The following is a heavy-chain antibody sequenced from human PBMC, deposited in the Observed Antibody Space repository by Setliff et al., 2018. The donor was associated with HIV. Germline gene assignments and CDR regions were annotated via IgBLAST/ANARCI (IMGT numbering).Heavy chain of an antibody. CDR3: ARTWELPPVYGMDV. Sequence: SETLSLTCTVSGYSISSGYYWGWIRQPPGKGLEWIGSIYHSGSTYYNPSLKSRVTISVDTSKNQFSLKLSSVTAADTAVYYCARTWELPPVYGMDVWGQGTTVTAP. CDR1: GYSISSGYY. J-gene: IGHJ6*02. D-gene: IGHD1-26*01. V-gene: IGHV4-38-2*02. CDR2: IYHSGST.